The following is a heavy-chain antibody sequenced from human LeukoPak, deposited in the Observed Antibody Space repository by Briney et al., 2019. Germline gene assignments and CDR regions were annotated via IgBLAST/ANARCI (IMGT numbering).Heavy chain of an antibody. J-gene: IGHJ4*02. CDR2: ISSSGRTK. V-gene: IGHV3-48*03. CDR1: GFTFSSYE. Sequence: PGGSLRLSCAASGFTFSSYEMNWVRQAPGKGLEWVSYISSSGRTKYYADSVKGRFTISRDNAKNSLYLQMNSLRAEDTAVYYCARDLEHYFDYWGQGTLVTVSS. CDR3: ARDLEHYFDY. D-gene: IGHD5-24*01.